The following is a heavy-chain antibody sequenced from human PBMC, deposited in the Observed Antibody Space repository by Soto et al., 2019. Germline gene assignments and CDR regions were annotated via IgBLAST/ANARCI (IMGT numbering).Heavy chain of an antibody. Sequence: QVQLVESGGSVVQPGRSLRLSCAASGFTFSSHGMHWVRQAPGKRLEWVAVIYDGSNKYYADSVQGRFTISRDNSKNTLFLQMNSLRAEDTAVYYCAKEVWSGPMDVWGQGTTVTVSS. D-gene: IGHD3-3*01. V-gene: IGHV3-30*18. J-gene: IGHJ6*02. CDR1: GFTFSSHG. CDR2: IYDGSNK. CDR3: AKEVWSGPMDV.